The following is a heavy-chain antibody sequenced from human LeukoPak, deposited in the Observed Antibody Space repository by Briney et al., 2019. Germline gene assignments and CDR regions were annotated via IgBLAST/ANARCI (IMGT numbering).Heavy chain of an antibody. CDR2: IFWDTDT. Sequence: SGPTLVKPPQTLTLTSTFSGFSLTTSGVGVGWIRQPPGKALEWLALIFWDTDTRFSPSLKSRLSITKGTSKNQVVLTMTNMDPVDTATYYCAHASPCRGSSCSEYFQHWGQGTLVTVSS. D-gene: IGHD2-15*01. CDR1: GFSLTTSGVG. J-gene: IGHJ1*01. CDR3: AHASPCRGSSCSEYFQH. V-gene: IGHV2-5*02.